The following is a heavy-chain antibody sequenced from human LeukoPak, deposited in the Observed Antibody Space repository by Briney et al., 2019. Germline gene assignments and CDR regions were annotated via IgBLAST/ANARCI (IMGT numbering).Heavy chain of an antibody. CDR2: ISSSSSTI. V-gene: IGHV3-48*01. CDR1: GFTFSSYS. Sequence: GGSLRLSCAASGFTFSSYSMNWVRQAPGKGLEWVSYISSSSSTIYYADSVKGRFTISRDNAKNSLYLQMNSLRSDDTAVYYCARDYALFEYSSSWGAGYWGQGTLVTVSS. CDR3: ARDYALFEYSSSWGAGY. J-gene: IGHJ4*02. D-gene: IGHD6-6*01.